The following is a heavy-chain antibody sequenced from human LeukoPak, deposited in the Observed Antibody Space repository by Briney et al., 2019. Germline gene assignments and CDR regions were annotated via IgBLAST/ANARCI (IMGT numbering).Heavy chain of an antibody. CDR1: GGTFSSYA. CDR3: ARDTPIGYYDSSGYSVY. CDR2: IIPIFGTA. J-gene: IGHJ4*02. D-gene: IGHD3-22*01. Sequence: SVKVSCKASGGTFSSYAISWVRQAPGQGLEWMGGIIPIFGTANYAQKFQGRVTITADESTSTAYMELSSLRSEDTAVYYCARDTPIGYYDSSGYSVYWGQGTLVTVSS. V-gene: IGHV1-69*01.